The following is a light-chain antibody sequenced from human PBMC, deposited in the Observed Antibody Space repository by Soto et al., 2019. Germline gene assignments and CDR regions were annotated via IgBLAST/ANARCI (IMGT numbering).Light chain of an antibody. V-gene: IGLV1-47*01. Sequence: QSVLTQPPSASGTPGQRVTISCSGRSSNIGSNYVYWYQQLPGTAPKLLIYRNNQRPSGVPDRFSGSKSGTSASLAISGLRSEDEADYYCAAWDDSLNVVVFGGGTKLTVL. CDR2: RNN. CDR3: AAWDDSLNVVV. J-gene: IGLJ2*01. CDR1: SSNIGSNY.